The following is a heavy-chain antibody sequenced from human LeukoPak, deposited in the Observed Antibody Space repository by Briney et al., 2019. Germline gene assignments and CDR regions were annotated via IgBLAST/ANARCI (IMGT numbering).Heavy chain of an antibody. Sequence: KPGGSLRLSCAASGFTFSDYYMSWIRQAPGKGLEWVSYISSSGSTIYYADSVKGRFTISRDNAKNSLYLQMNSLRAEDTAVYYCAREGDGYNSAAYYYYYMDVWGKGTTVTVSS. V-gene: IGHV3-11*01. CDR1: GFTFSDYY. J-gene: IGHJ6*03. CDR2: ISSSGSTI. D-gene: IGHD5-24*01. CDR3: AREGDGYNSAAYYYYYMDV.